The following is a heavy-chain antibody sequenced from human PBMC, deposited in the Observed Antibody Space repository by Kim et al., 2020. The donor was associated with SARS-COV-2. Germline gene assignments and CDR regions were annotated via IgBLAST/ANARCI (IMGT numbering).Heavy chain of an antibody. D-gene: IGHD3-22*01. CDR3: AKDRRYNYDSNGGLDF. Sequence: GGSLRLSCVASGFTFSSYGMHWVRQAPGKGLEWVAVIWHDGSNEHYADSAKGRFTISRDNSKNTLYLQMNSLRAEDTAVYYCAKDRRYNYDSNGGLDFWGQGTLVTVSS. CDR2: IWHDGSNE. V-gene: IGHV3-33*06. CDR1: GFTFSSYG. J-gene: IGHJ4*02.